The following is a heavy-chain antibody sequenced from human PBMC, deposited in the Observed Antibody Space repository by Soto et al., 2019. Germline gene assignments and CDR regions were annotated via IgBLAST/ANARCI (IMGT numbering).Heavy chain of an antibody. CDR3: ARSRHYFDY. J-gene: IGHJ4*02. Sequence: EVQLVESGGGLGHPGGSLRLSCAASGFTFSSYEMNWVRQAPGKGLEWVSYISSSGSTIYYADSVKGRFTISRDNAKNSLYLQMNSLRAEDTAVYYCARSRHYFDYWGQGTLVTVSS. CDR1: GFTFSSYE. V-gene: IGHV3-48*03. D-gene: IGHD2-2*01. CDR2: ISSSGSTI.